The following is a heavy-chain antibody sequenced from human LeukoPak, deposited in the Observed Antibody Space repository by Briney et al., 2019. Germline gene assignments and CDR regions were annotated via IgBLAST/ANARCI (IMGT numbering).Heavy chain of an antibody. J-gene: IGHJ6*02. V-gene: IGHV3-30-3*01. D-gene: IGHD6-13*01. CDR1: GFTFSSYA. CDR2: ISYDGSNK. Sequence: PGGSLRLSCAASGFTFSSYAMHWVRQAPGKGLEWVAVISYDGSNKYYADSVKGRFTISRDNSKNTLYLQMNSLRAEDTALYYCAKARIAAAGYYYYGMDVWGQGTTVTVSS. CDR3: AKARIAAAGYYYYGMDV.